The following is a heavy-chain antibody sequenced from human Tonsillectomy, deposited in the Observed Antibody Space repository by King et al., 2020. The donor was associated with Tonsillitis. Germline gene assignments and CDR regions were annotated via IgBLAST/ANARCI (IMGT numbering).Heavy chain of an antibody. V-gene: IGHV3-64D*06. D-gene: IGHD3-16*01. Sequence: VQLVESGGGLVQPGGSLRLSCSAYGFTFSSYAMHWVRQAPGKGLEYVSAISRYGGSTYYADSVKGRFTISRDNSKNTLYLQMSSLRAEDTAVYYCVKSGGAFDIWGQGTMVTVSS. J-gene: IGHJ3*02. CDR3: VKSGGAFDI. CDR2: ISRYGGST. CDR1: GFTFSSYA.